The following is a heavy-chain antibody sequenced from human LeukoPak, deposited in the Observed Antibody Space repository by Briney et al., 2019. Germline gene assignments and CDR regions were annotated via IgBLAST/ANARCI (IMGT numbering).Heavy chain of an antibody. Sequence: PSETLSLTCTVSGSSISSYYWSWIRQPPGKGLECVAYIYYSGSTNYNPSLKSRVTISVDTSKNQFSLKLSSVTAADTAVYYCARDRSSSGWYYFDYWGQGTLVTVSS. D-gene: IGHD6-19*01. CDR3: ARDRSSSGWYYFDY. CDR2: IYYSGST. J-gene: IGHJ4*02. V-gene: IGHV4-59*01. CDR1: GSSISSYY.